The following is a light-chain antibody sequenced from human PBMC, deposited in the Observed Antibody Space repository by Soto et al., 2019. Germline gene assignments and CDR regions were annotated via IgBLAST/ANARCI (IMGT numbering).Light chain of an antibody. CDR2: GNR. Sequence: QSVLTQPPSVSGAPGQRVTLSCTGNTSNLGAGYDVHWYQQLPGAAPKLVIFGNRNRPSGVPERFSGSKSGTSASLAITGLQAEDEADYYCQAYGYSLTASVFGGGTKLTVL. CDR3: QAYGYSLTASV. V-gene: IGLV1-40*01. J-gene: IGLJ3*02. CDR1: TSNLGAGYD.